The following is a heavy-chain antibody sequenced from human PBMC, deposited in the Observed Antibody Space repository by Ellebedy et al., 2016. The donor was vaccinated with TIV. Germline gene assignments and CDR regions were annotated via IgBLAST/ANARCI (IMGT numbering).Heavy chain of an antibody. Sequence: ASVKVSCKASGYTFSGYYIHWVRQAPGQGLEWVGWINPNSGDTNYAQKFQGRVTMTRDTSITTAYMDLSRLRNDDTVLYYCARDAGHCSTTGCQIAATAASGFIDYWGQGTLLIVSS. CDR2: INPNSGDT. J-gene: IGHJ4*02. CDR3: ARDAGHCSTTGCQIAATAASGFIDY. CDR1: GYTFSGYY. V-gene: IGHV1-2*02. D-gene: IGHD2-2*01.